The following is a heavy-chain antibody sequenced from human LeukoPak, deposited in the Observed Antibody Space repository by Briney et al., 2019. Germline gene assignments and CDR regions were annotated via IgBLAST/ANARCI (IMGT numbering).Heavy chain of an antibody. V-gene: IGHV4-4*07. CDR3: ARERGYCSNGICLYYYYYYMDV. J-gene: IGHJ6*03. CDR2: IYTSGST. D-gene: IGHD2-8*01. CDR1: GGSISSYY. Sequence: SETLSLTCTVSGGSISSYYWSWIRQPAGKGLEWIGRIYTSGSTNYNPSLKSRVTMSVDTSKNQFSLKLSSVTAADTAVYYCARERGYCSNGICLYYYYYYMDVWGKGTTVTVSS.